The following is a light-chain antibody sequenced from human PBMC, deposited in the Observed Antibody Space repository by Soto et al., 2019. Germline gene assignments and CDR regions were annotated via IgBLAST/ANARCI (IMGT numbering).Light chain of an antibody. CDR1: QYVGSSY. V-gene: IGKV3-20*01. CDR2: GTS. J-gene: IGKJ2*01. CDR3: QQYGNSPYT. Sequence: EIVLTQSPGTLSLSPGERATLSCRASQYVGSSYLAWYQQKPGQAPRLLIYGTSSRAPGIPDRFSGSGSGTDFTLTISRLEPEDFAVYYCQQYGNSPYTFGQGTKLEIK.